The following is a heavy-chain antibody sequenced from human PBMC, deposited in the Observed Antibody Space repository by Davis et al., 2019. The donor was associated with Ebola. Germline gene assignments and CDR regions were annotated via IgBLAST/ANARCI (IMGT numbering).Heavy chain of an antibody. CDR1: GFTFSTAW. CDR2: IKSKTDGGTI. J-gene: IGHJ5*02. Sequence: GESLKISCAASGFTFSTAWMSWVRQAPGKGLEWVGRIKSKTDGGTIDYAAPVKGRFPISRDDSKTTLYLQMNSLTTEDTAVYYCTTATVDGSAWLTSWGQGTLVTVSS. V-gene: IGHV3-15*01. CDR3: TTATVDGSAWLTS. D-gene: IGHD5-24*01.